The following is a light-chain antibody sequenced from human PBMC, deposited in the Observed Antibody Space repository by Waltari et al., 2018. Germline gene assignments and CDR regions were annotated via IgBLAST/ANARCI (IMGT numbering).Light chain of an antibody. J-gene: IGKJ1*01. V-gene: IGKV2-24*01. CDR2: KIS. CDR3: TQATQFPWT. CDR1: PSLLHSYGNIY. Sequence: DIVMTQTPISSPVTLGQSASISFKSSPSLLHSYGNIYLSWLQQRPGQPPRLLIYKISNRFFGVPDRSSGSGAGTEFTLKISRVEVEDVGIYYCTQATQFPWTFGQGTKVEIK.